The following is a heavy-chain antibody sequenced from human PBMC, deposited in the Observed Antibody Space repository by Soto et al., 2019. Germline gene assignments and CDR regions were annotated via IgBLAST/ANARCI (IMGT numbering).Heavy chain of an antibody. Sequence: LRLTCAASGFTFSSYAMSWVRQAPGKGLEWVSAISGSGGSTYYADSVKGRLTTSRDNSKNTLYLQMNSLRAEDTAVYYCAKEDRDITIFGFRARAPIDYWGQGTLVTVSS. CDR1: GFTFSSYA. D-gene: IGHD3-3*01. CDR3: AKEDRDITIFGFRARAPIDY. CDR2: ISGSGGST. J-gene: IGHJ4*02. V-gene: IGHV3-23*01.